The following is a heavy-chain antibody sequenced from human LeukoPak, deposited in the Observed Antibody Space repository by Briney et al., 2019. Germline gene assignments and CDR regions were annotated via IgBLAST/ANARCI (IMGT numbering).Heavy chain of an antibody. Sequence: GRSLRLSCAASGFMFSTYGMHWVRQAPGKGLEWVAVISYDGQNKYYGDSVRGRFTIARDNSKNTLHLQMNSLRRGDTAMYYCAKDGLAGRFDSSVPGIYDGLDVWGQGTTVTVSS. CDR2: ISYDGQNK. J-gene: IGHJ6*02. D-gene: IGHD6-19*01. CDR1: GFMFSTYG. CDR3: AKDGLAGRFDSSVPGIYDGLDV. V-gene: IGHV3-30*18.